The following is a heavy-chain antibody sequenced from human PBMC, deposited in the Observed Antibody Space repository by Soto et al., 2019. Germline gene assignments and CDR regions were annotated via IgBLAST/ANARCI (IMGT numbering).Heavy chain of an antibody. D-gene: IGHD2-2*01. Sequence: EVQLLESGGRLVQRGGSLRLACAASGFTFSSYAMSWVRQAPGKGLEWVSRISNSGGSTYYADSVKGRFTISIDNSKNTLYLQVSSLRAEDTAIYYCAKTGGVPPSWFDPWGQGTLVTVSS. J-gene: IGHJ5*02. CDR2: ISNSGGST. V-gene: IGHV3-23*01. CDR3: AKTGGVPPSWFDP. CDR1: GFTFSSYA.